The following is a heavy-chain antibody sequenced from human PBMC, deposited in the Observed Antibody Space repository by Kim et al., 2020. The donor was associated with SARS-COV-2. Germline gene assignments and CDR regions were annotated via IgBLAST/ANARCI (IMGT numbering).Heavy chain of an antibody. D-gene: IGHD6-19*01. CDR1: GFTFSRRA. V-gene: IGHV3-23*01. Sequence: GGSLRLSCAASGFTFSRRAMSWVRQTPGKGFEWIASVNNGGNAYYADSVKGRFTVSRDITMDTLYLQMNSLTAEDTALYYCAKDHPSNGWPTFDSWGQRTLVAVSS. CDR3: AKDHPSNGWPTFDS. J-gene: IGHJ4*02. CDR2: VNNGGNA.